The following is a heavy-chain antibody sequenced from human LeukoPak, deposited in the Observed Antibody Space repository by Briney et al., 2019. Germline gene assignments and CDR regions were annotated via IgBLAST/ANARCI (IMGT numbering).Heavy chain of an antibody. V-gene: IGHV1-2*02. J-gene: IGHJ4*02. CDR3: ARVFQYYYDRSGSPELVSHFDY. CDR1: GYSFTDYQ. D-gene: IGHD3-22*01. CDR2: INPKSGGT. Sequence: ASVKVSCKTSGYSFTDYQMHWVRQAPGQGLEWMGWINPKSGGTNYAQEFAGRVTVTRDTSINTAYMELSRLTFDDTAVYYCARVFQYYYDRSGSPELVSHFDYWGQGTLVTVSS.